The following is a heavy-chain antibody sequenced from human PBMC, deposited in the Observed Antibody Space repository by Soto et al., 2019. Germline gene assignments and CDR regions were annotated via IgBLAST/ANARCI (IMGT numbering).Heavy chain of an antibody. Sequence: QLQLQESGPGLVKPSETLSLTCTVSGGSISSGLSSSNYYWGWIRQSPGKGLEWIGSIYHTGNTYYIPSLNSRVTLSIDTSKNQFSLKLSSVTAADTAVYYCARRLSSQLVGVDHYYFDYWGQGTLVTVAS. J-gene: IGHJ4*02. CDR2: IYHTGNT. CDR1: GGSISSGLSSSNYY. CDR3: ARRLSSQLVGVDHYYFDY. V-gene: IGHV4-39*01. D-gene: IGHD6-6*01.